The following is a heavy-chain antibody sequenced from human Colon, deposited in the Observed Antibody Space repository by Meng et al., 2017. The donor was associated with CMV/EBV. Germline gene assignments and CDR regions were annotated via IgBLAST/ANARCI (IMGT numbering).Heavy chain of an antibody. V-gene: IGHV1-2*02. CDR1: GGTFSSYT. D-gene: IGHD4-23*01. Sequence: ASVKVSCKASGGTFSSYTINWVRQAPGQGLEWMGWINPNRGGTNYAQNFQGRVTMTRDTAISTVYMDLSSLKSDDTAVYYCARDSISNSRDYYFDYWGQGTLVTVSS. CDR3: ARDSISNSRDYYFDY. CDR2: INPNRGGT. J-gene: IGHJ4*02.